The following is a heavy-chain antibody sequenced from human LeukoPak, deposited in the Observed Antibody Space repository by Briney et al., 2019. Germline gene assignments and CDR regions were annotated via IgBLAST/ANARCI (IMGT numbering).Heavy chain of an antibody. Sequence: SETLSLTCAVYGGSFSGYYWSWIRQPPGKGPEWIGEINHSGSTNYNPSLKSRVTISVDTSKNQFSLKLSSVTAADTAVYYCARGLSYYDILTARLWGGYFDYWGQGTLVTVSS. CDR1: GGSFSGYY. CDR3: ARGLSYYDILTARLWGGYFDY. D-gene: IGHD3-9*01. J-gene: IGHJ4*02. CDR2: INHSGST. V-gene: IGHV4-34*01.